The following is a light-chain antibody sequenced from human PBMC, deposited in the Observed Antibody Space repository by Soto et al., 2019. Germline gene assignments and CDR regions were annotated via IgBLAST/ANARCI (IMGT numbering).Light chain of an antibody. CDR2: GAS. J-gene: IGKJ1*01. V-gene: IGKV3-20*01. CDR1: QSVSSSY. CDR3: QQFGSSPWT. Sequence: DIVLTQSPGTLSLSPGESATLSCRPRQSVSSSYLAWYQQKPGQAPRLLFYGASSRAIGIADRFSGSGSGTDFTLTISRLEPEDFAVYYCQQFGSSPWTFGQGTKVDIK.